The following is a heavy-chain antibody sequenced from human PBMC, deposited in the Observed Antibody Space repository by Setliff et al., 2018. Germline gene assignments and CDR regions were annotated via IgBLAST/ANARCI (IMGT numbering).Heavy chain of an antibody. Sequence: KPSETLSLTCTVSGGSISSGGYYWSWIRQHPGKGLEWIGYIYYNGAAKYDPSLKSRVTMSVDTSKTQFSLKLNSMTTADTAVYYCARGGTYRYFDYWGQGALVTVSS. CDR2: IYYNGAA. CDR3: ARGGTYRYFDY. CDR1: GGSISSGGYY. J-gene: IGHJ4*02. V-gene: IGHV4-61*08.